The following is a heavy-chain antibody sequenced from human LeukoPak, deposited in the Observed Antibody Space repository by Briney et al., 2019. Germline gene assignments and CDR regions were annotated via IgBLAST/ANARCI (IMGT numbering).Heavy chain of an antibody. D-gene: IGHD2-21*02. Sequence: PSETLSLTCTVSGGSISSYYWSWIRQPPGKGLEWIGSIYYSGSTYYNPSLKSRVTISVDTSKNQFSLKLSSVTAADTAVYYCARGVPYCGGDCSRAFDIWGQGTMVTVSS. CDR3: ARGVPYCGGDCSRAFDI. J-gene: IGHJ3*02. CDR1: GGSISSYY. V-gene: IGHV4-39*07. CDR2: IYYSGST.